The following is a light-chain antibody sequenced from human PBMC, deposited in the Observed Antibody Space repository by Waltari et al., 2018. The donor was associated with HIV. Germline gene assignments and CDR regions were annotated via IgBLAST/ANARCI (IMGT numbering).Light chain of an antibody. CDR2: RNN. V-gene: IGLV1-47*01. Sequence: QSVLTQPPSASGTPGQGVTISCSGSSPHLGSNYGYWYQQLPGTAPKLLIYRNNQRPSGVPDRFSGSKSGTSASLAISGLRSEDEADYYCAAWDDSLSGYVFGTGTKVTVL. CDR1: SPHLGSNY. J-gene: IGLJ1*01. CDR3: AAWDDSLSGYV.